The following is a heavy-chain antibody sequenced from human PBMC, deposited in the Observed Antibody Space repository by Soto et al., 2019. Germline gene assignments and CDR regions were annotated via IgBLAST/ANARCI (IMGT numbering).Heavy chain of an antibody. D-gene: IGHD5-18*01. J-gene: IGHJ4*02. CDR1: GFTFGSDI. CDR3: AKDGGYSYGPYDY. V-gene: IGHV3-48*01. CDR2: ISSSSSTI. Sequence: GGSLILSWAASGFTFGSDIMNWVRQAPGKGLEWVSYISSSSSTIYYADSVEGRFTISRDNAKNSLYLQMNSLRAEDTAVYYCAKDGGYSYGPYDYWGQGTLVTVCS.